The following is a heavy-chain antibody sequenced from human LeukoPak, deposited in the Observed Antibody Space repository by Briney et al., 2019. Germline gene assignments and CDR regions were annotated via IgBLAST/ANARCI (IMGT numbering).Heavy chain of an antibody. J-gene: IGHJ4*02. CDR3: ARSSWYDIIDY. D-gene: IGHD6-13*01. Sequence: SETLSLTCTVSGGSISSGSYYWSWIRQPAGKGLEWIGRIYTSGSTSYNPSLKSRVTILVDTSKNQFSLKLSSETAADTAVYYCARSSWYDIIDYWGQGTLVTVSS. V-gene: IGHV4-61*02. CDR1: GGSISSGSYY. CDR2: IYTSGST.